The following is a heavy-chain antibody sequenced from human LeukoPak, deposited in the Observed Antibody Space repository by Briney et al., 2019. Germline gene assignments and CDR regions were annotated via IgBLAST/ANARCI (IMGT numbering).Heavy chain of an antibody. CDR1: GGSFSGYY. J-gene: IGHJ3*02. Sequence: SETLSLTCAVYGGSFSGYYWSWIRQPPGKGLEWIGEINHSGSTNYHPSLKSRVTISVDTSRNQFSLKLSSVTAADAAVYYCARAPSSSYKDAFDIWGQGTMVTVSS. CDR2: INHSGST. D-gene: IGHD6-13*01. CDR3: ARAPSSSYKDAFDI. V-gene: IGHV4-34*01.